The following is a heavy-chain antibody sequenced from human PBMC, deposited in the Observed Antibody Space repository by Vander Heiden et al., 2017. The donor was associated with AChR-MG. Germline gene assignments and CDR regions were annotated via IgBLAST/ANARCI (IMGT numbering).Heavy chain of an antibody. CDR1: GHTTTSSG. D-gene: IGHD3-9*01. CDR3: ARGRFYDSWTGYYNFDY. V-gene: IGHV1-18*01. J-gene: IGHJ4*02. Sequence: AQLVQSGAEVKRPGASVRVSSKASGHTTTSSGISWVRQAPGQELEWMGWISAYNGNTNYAQKLQGRVTMTTDTSTSTAYMELRSLRSDDTAVYYCARGRFYDSWTGYYNFDYWGQGTLVTVSS. CDR2: ISAYNGNT.